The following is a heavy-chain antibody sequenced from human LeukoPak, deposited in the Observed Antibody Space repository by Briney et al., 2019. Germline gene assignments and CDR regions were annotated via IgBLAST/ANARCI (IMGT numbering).Heavy chain of an antibody. CDR3: DAQQREYYFDY. D-gene: IGHD6-13*01. CDR2: IYYSGST. CDR1: GGSISSSSYY. J-gene: IGHJ4*02. V-gene: IGHV4-39*01. Sequence: SETLSLTCTVSGGSISSSSYYWGWIRQPPGKGLEWIGSIYYSGSTYDNPSLKSRVTISVNTSKNQFSLKLSAVTAADTAVYCCDAQQREYYFDYWGQGTLVTVSS.